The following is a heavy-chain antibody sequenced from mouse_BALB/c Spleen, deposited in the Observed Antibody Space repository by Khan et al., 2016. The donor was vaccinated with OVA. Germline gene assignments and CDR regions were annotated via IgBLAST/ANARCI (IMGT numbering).Heavy chain of an antibody. J-gene: IGHJ2*01. CDR1: GFSLTTYG. CDR2: IWAGGST. Sequence: QVQLKESGPGLVAPSQSLSITCTVSGFSLTTYGVHWVRQPPGNGLEWLGIIWAGGSTNYNSPLMSSLTISKDNSKSQVFLKMNSLQTDDTAVYYCARAWVSSTDSFDYWGQGTTLTVSS. V-gene: IGHV2-9*02. D-gene: IGHD3-3*01. CDR3: ARAWVSSTDSFDY.